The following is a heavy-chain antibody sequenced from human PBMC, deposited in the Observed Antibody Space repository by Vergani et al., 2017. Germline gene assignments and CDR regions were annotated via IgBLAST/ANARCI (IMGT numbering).Heavy chain of an antibody. V-gene: IGHV4-4*03. CDR2: IGHSGST. CDR3: ATPQTVTTGGMEV. D-gene: IGHD4-17*01. CDR1: GGPLRTTDW. Sequence: QVQLQESGPGLVEPLGTLSLTCSVSGGPLRTTDWWSWVRQSPERGLEWIGKIGHSGSTYFNASFASRVSMSVDWSVKQFSLYLRSVTAADTAVYYCATPQTVTTGGMEVWGQGTTVIVSS. J-gene: IGHJ6*02.